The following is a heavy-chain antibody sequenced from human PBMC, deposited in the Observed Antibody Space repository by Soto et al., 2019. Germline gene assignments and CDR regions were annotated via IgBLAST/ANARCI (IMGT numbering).Heavy chain of an antibody. J-gene: IGHJ6*02. V-gene: IGHV1-46*01. Sequence: ASVKVSCKASGYTFTSYYMHWVRQAPGQGLEWMGIINPSGGSTSYAQKFQGRVTMTRDTSTSTVYMELSSLRSEDTAVYYCARTTYYYDSSGSPPDVWGQGTTVTVSS. CDR2: INPSGGST. D-gene: IGHD3-22*01. CDR3: ARTTYYYDSSGSPPDV. CDR1: GYTFTSYY.